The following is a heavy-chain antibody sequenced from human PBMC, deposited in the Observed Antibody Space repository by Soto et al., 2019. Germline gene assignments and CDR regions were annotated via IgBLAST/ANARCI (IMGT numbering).Heavy chain of an antibody. CDR3: AKFPDPRYYDILTGYYWFDY. D-gene: IGHD3-9*01. Sequence: GGSLRLSCAASGFTFSSYAMSWVRQAPGKGLEWVSAISGSGGRTYYADSVKGRFTISRDNSKNTLYLQMNSRRAEDTAVYYCAKFPDPRYYDILTGYYWFDYWGQGTLVTVSS. CDR2: ISGSGGRT. V-gene: IGHV3-23*01. J-gene: IGHJ4*02. CDR1: GFTFSSYA.